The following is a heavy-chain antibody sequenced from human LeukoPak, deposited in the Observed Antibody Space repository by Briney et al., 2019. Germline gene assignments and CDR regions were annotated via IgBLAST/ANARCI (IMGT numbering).Heavy chain of an antibody. V-gene: IGHV1-2*02. CDR3: ARVGLELRIWYWFDP. CDR1: GYTFTGYY. CDR2: INPNSGGT. D-gene: IGHD1-7*01. J-gene: IGHJ5*02. Sequence: GASVKVSCKASGYTFTGYYMHWVRQAPGQGLEWMGWINPNSGGTNYAQKFQGRVTMTRDTSISTAYMELSRLRSDDTAVYYCARVGLELRIWYWFDPWGQGTLVTVSS.